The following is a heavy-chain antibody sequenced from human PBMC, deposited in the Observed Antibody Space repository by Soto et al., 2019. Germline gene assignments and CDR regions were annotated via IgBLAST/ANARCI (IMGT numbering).Heavy chain of an antibody. V-gene: IGHV4-4*02. CDR1: GGSISSSNW. CDR3: ARDQLEGNWFDP. CDR2: IYHSGST. D-gene: IGHD1-1*01. J-gene: IGHJ5*02. Sequence: SETLSLTCAVSGGSISSSNWWSWVRQPPGKGLEWIGEIYHSGSTNYNPSLKSRVTISVDKSKNQFSLKLTSVTAADTAVYYCARDQLEGNWFDPWGQGTLVTVS.